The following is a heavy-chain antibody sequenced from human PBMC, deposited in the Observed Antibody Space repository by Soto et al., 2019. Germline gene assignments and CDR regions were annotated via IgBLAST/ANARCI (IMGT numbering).Heavy chain of an antibody. CDR3: VKEGYMRSDWYGQFDY. CDR1: GFTFNSYA. J-gene: IGHJ4*02. CDR2: ISSYGADT. D-gene: IGHD6-19*01. Sequence: EVQLVESGGTLVQPGGSLRLSCAASGFTFNSYAMHWVRQAPGKGLELVSAISSYGADTYYADSVKGRFAISRDNYKNTLYLQMSSMRAEDTALYYCVKEGYMRSDWYGQFDYWGQGALVTVSS. V-gene: IGHV3-64D*06.